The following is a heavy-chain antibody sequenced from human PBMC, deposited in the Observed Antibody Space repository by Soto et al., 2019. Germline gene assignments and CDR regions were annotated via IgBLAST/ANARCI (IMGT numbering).Heavy chain of an antibody. CDR3: AKDESYRDLDYYYGMYV. CDR1: GFTFSSYG. D-gene: IGHD1-26*01. J-gene: IGHJ6*02. CDR2: ISYDGSNK. V-gene: IGHV3-30*18. Sequence: QVQLVESGGGVVQPGRSLRLSCAASGFTFSSYGMHWVRQAPGTGLEWVAVISYDGSNKYYAHSVKGRFTISRDNSQNTLYLQMNRLRAEDTAVYYCAKDESYRDLDYYYGMYVWGQGTTVTFSS.